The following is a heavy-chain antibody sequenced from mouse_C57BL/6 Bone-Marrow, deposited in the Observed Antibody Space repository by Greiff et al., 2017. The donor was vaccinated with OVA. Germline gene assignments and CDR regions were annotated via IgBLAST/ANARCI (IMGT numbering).Heavy chain of an antibody. J-gene: IGHJ2*01. D-gene: IGHD1-1*01. CDR2: ISSGSSTI. CDR3: ARYYYGSQYYFDY. CDR1: GFTFSDYG. V-gene: IGHV5-17*01. Sequence: EVQRVESGGGLVKPGGSLKLSCAASGFTFSDYGMHWVRQAPEKGLEWVAYISSGSSTIYYADTVKGRFTISRDNAKTTLFLQMTSLRSEDTAMYYCARYYYGSQYYFDYWGQGTTLTVSS.